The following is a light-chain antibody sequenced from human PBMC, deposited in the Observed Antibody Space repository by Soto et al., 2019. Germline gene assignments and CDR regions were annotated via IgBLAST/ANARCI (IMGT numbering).Light chain of an antibody. CDR1: SSDVGAYNY. Sequence: QSVLPQPSSGSGSPGQSVTISCTGTSSDVGAYNYVSWYQQHPGKAPSLMIYDVTNRPSGVSYRFSGSKSGNTASLTISWLQAEDEADYYCSSYTRTSTYVFGAGTKVTVL. J-gene: IGLJ1*01. V-gene: IGLV2-14*01. CDR2: DVT. CDR3: SSYTRTSTYV.